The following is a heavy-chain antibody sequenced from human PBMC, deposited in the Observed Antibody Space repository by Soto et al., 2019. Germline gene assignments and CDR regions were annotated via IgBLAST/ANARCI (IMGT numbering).Heavy chain of an antibody. CDR2: IYYSGST. V-gene: IGHV4-39*01. CDR1: GGSISSSSYY. Sequence: PSETLSLTCTVSGGSISSSSYYWGWIRQPPGKGLEWIGSIYYSGSTYYNPSLKSRVTISVDTSKNQFSLKLSSVTAADTAVYYCAPEQYYYDRRGYFAYSGQGTLVIVSS. CDR3: APEQYYYDRRGYFAY. D-gene: IGHD3-22*01. J-gene: IGHJ4*02.